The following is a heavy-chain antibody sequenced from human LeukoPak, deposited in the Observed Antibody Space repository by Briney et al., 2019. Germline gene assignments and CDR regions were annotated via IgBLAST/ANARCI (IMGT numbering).Heavy chain of an antibody. CDR1: GFTFSSYA. V-gene: IGHV3-21*01. D-gene: IGHD2-15*01. CDR2: ITTTTSDT. CDR3: ARVVVGGWNYYGMDV. J-gene: IGHJ6*02. Sequence: GGSLRLSCAASGFTFSSYAMNWVRQAPGEGLEWVSSITTTTSDTYYADSVKGRFTISRDNAKNSLYLQMNSLRAEDTAVYYCARVVVGGWNYYGMDVWGQGTTVAVSS.